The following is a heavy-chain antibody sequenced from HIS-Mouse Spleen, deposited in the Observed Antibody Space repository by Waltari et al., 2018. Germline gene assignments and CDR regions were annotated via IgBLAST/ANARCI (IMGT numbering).Heavy chain of an antibody. D-gene: IGHD6-13*01. Sequence: QLQLQESGPGLVKPSETLSLTCTVSGGSISSSSYSWGWIRQPPGKGLELIGSIYYSGSTYYNPSLKSRVTISVDTSKNQFSLKLSSVTAADTAVYYCAREIPYSSSWYDWYFDLWGRGTLVTVSS. CDR3: AREIPYSSSWYDWYFDL. J-gene: IGHJ2*01. CDR2: IYYSGST. CDR1: GGSISSSSYS. V-gene: IGHV4-39*07.